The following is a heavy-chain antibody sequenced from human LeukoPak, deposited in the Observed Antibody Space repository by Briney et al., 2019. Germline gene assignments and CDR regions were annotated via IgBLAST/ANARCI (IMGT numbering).Heavy chain of an antibody. Sequence: EPGGSLRLSCAASGFTFSSYAMSWVRQAPGKGLEWVSAISGSGGSTYYADSVKGRFTISRDNSKNTLYLQMNSLRAEDTAVYYCAKKDYSGYDLLNFDYWGQGTLVTVSS. D-gene: IGHD5-12*01. CDR2: ISGSGGST. J-gene: IGHJ4*02. CDR1: GFTFSSYA. V-gene: IGHV3-23*01. CDR3: AKKDYSGYDLLNFDY.